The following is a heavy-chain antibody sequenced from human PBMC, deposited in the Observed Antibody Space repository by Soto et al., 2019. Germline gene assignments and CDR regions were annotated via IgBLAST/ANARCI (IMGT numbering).Heavy chain of an antibody. CDR3: AREINIVLMVYAGHGAFDI. CDR2: IIPIFGTA. D-gene: IGHD2-8*01. CDR1: GGTFSSYA. J-gene: IGHJ3*02. V-gene: IGHV1-69*13. Sequence: GASVKVSCKASGGTFSSYAISWVRQAPGQGLEWMGGIIPIFGTANYAQKFQGRVTITADESTSTAYMELSSLRSEDTAVYYCAREINIVLMVYAGHGAFDIWGQGTMVTVSS.